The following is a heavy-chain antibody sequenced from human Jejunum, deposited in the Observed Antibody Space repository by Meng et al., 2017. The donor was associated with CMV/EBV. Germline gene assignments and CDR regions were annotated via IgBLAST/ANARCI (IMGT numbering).Heavy chain of an antibody. CDR1: GGSIGSGDYY. Sequence: QGPQQESGPGLVKPSQTLSLTCSVSGGSIGSGDYYWSWIRQPPGKGLEWIGYIHDTGSTYYNPSLKSRVDISLGTSRNHFSLTLSSVTAEDTAVYFCARGSIFVSFDSWGQGTLVTVSS. D-gene: IGHD3-3*01. J-gene: IGHJ5*01. CDR2: IHDTGST. V-gene: IGHV4-30-4*08. CDR3: ARGSIFVSFDS.